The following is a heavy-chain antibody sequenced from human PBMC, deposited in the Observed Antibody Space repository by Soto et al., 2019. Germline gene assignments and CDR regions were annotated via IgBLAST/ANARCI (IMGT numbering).Heavy chain of an antibody. CDR1: GFTFTSYA. CDR3: SRVRSSSWSYTSFAA. V-gene: IGHV1-18*01. D-gene: IGHD6-13*01. J-gene: IGHJ4*02. Sequence: ASVKVSCKASGFTFTSYAITWVRQAPGQGLEWMGWISAYNGNTNYAQNLQGRVTMTTDTSTSTAYMELGSLTSDDTAVYYWSRVRSSSWSYTSFAARGQGPLVTVS. CDR2: ISAYNGNT.